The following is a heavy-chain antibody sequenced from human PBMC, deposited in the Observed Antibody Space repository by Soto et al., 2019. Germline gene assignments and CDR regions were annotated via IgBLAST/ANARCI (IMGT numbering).Heavy chain of an antibody. J-gene: IGHJ4*02. CDR3: ARHTPAISISDH. Sequence: QLQLQESGPGLVKPSETLSLTCTVSGGSISSSSYYGGWIRQPPGKGLEWIGSIHYSGSTYYNPSLKSRVTISVDTSKNQFSLKLSSVTAADTAVYYCARHTPAISISDHWGQGTLVTVSS. CDR1: GGSISSSSYY. V-gene: IGHV4-39*01. D-gene: IGHD2-15*01. CDR2: IHYSGST.